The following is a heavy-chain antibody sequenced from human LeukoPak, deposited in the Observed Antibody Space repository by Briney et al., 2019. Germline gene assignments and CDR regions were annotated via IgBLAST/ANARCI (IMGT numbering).Heavy chain of an antibody. D-gene: IGHD3-10*01. CDR1: GFTFSNYG. J-gene: IGHJ4*02. CDR2: IWFDGNNK. V-gene: IGHV3-33*01. Sequence: GGSLRLSCAASGFTFSNYGMHWVRQAPGKGLEWVAVIWFDGNNKYYADSVKGRFTISRDDSNNTLYLQMNSLRAEDTALYYCTRGSYGSGNYYNVVYWGQGTLVTVSS. CDR3: TRGSYGSGNYYNVVY.